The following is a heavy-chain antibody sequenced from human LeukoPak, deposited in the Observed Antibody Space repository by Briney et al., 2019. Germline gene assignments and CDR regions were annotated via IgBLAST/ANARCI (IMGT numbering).Heavy chain of an antibody. V-gene: IGHV1-8*01. CDR1: GYTFTSYD. D-gene: IGHD3-10*01. Sequence: ASVKLSCTASGYTFTSYDINWVRQATGQGLGWMGGMNPNSGNTGYAQTFQGRVTMTRNTSISTAYMELSSLRAEDTAVYYCAKEHGSGRWFGGDYWGQGTLVTVSS. CDR2: MNPNSGNT. J-gene: IGHJ4*02. CDR3: AKEHGSGRWFGGDY.